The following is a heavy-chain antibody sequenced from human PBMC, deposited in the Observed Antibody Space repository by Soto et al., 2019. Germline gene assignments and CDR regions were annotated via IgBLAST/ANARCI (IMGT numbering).Heavy chain of an antibody. V-gene: IGHV3-48*01. Sequence: GGSLRLSCAASGFTFSSYSMNWVRQAPGKGLEWVSYISSSSSTIYYADSVKGRFTISRDNSEDTLYLQMNSLRVEDTAVYYCAKDTYYHDSSGYYIFDYWGQGTLVTVS. D-gene: IGHD3-22*01. CDR3: AKDTYYHDSSGYYIFDY. CDR1: GFTFSSYS. CDR2: ISSSSSTI. J-gene: IGHJ4*02.